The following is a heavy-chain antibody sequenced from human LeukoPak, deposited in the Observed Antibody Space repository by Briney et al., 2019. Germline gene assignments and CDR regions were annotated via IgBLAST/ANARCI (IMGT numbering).Heavy chain of an antibody. V-gene: IGHV3-23*01. Sequence: GGSLRLSCAASGFTFSSYAMSWVRQAPGKGLEWVSAISGSGGSTYYADSVKGRFTISRDNSKNTLYLQMNSLRAEDTAVYYCAKAGLYGSLYGMDVWGQGTTVTVSS. J-gene: IGHJ6*02. D-gene: IGHD3-10*01. CDR3: AKAGLYGSLYGMDV. CDR1: GFTFSSYA. CDR2: ISGSGGST.